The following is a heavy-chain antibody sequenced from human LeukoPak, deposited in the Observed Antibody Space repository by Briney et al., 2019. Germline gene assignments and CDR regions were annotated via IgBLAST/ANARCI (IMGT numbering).Heavy chain of an antibody. CDR2: ISGSGGST. CDR3: AKGGYYYDDAFDI. Sequence: GGSLRLSCAASGFTFSSYWMSWVRQAPEKGLEWVSAISGSGGSTYYADSVKGRFTISRDNSKNTLYLQMNSLRAEDTAVYYCAKGGYYYDDAFDIWGQGTMVTVSS. D-gene: IGHD3-22*01. CDR1: GFTFSSYW. J-gene: IGHJ3*02. V-gene: IGHV3-23*01.